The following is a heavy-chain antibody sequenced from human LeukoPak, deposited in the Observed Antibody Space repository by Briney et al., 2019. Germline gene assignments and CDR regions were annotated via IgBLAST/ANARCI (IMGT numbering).Heavy chain of an antibody. Sequence: SQTLSLTCTVSGGSISSGGYSWSWIRRPPGKGLEWIGYIYHSGSTYYNPSLKSRVTISVDRSKNQFSLKLSSVTAADTAVYYCARHYSNYYFDYWGQGTLVTVSS. D-gene: IGHD4-4*01. CDR2: IYHSGST. CDR3: ARHYSNYYFDY. CDR1: GGSISSGGYS. J-gene: IGHJ4*02. V-gene: IGHV4-30-2*01.